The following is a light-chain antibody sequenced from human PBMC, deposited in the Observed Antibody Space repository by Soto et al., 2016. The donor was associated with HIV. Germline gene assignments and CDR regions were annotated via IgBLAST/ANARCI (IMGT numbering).Light chain of an antibody. CDR2: STS. CDR1: QGIKNE. Sequence: IQMTQSPSSPSASVGDRVTITCRASQGIKNELAWYQQKPGKAPKLLIYSTSSLGSGVPSRFSGSASGTDFTLSISSLQPEDSASYFCLQDYSYPYTFGQGTK. J-gene: IGKJ2*01. V-gene: IGKV1-6*01. CDR3: LQDYSYPYT.